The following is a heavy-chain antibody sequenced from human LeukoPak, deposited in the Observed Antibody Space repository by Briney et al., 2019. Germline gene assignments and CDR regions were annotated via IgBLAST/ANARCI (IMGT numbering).Heavy chain of an antibody. CDR2: ISWNSGSI. Sequence: PGGSLRLSCAASGFTFDDYAMHWVRQAPGKGLEWVSGISWNSGSIGYADSVKGRFTISRDNAKNSRYLQMNSLRAEDTALYYCAKDMSSVGIFDYWGQGTLVTVSS. CDR3: AKDMSSVGIFDY. CDR1: GFTFDDYA. D-gene: IGHD3-22*01. V-gene: IGHV3-9*01. J-gene: IGHJ4*02.